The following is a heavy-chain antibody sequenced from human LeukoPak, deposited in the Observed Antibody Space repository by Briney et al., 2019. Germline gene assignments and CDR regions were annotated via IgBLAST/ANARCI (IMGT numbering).Heavy chain of an antibody. CDR3: AKALTRWAFDM. Sequence: GGSLRLSCAASGFTFSSYGMHWVRQAPGKGLEWVAVISYDGSNKYYADSVKGRFTVSTDKAKNTLYLQMDSLRAEDTAIYYCAKALTRWAFDMWGQGTMVTVSS. CDR1: GFTFSSYG. V-gene: IGHV3-30*18. J-gene: IGHJ3*02. CDR2: ISYDGSNK. D-gene: IGHD3-16*01.